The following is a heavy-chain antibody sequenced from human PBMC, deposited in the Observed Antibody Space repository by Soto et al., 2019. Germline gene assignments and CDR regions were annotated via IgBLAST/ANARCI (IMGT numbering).Heavy chain of an antibody. CDR1: GHSITSHY. J-gene: IGHJ5*02. V-gene: IGHV1-46*03. CDR3: SRDQSWQDLVGWFDP. CDR2: IDPTGGRT. Sequence: QAQLVQSAAEVKKPGASVKVSCKASGHSITSHYMHWVRQAPGQGLEWMGTIDPTGGRTNYAQKFQGRVTMTRDTSTSTGDMELSSLTSEATAVYYCSRDQSWQDLVGWFDPWGQGTLVTVSS. D-gene: IGHD6-13*01.